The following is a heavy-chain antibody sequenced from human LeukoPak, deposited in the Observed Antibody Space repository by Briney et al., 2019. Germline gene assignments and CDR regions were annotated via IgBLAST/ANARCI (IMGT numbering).Heavy chain of an antibody. CDR3: ARDRGIVATKTGYYFDY. V-gene: IGHV3-11*01. Sequence: PGGSLRLSCAASGFTFSDYYMSWIRQAPGKGLEWVSYITNNDNTVYYADSVKGRFTISRDSAKNSLYLQMNSLRAEDTAIYYCARDRGIVATKTGYYFDYWGQGTLVTVSS. CDR1: GFTFSDYY. J-gene: IGHJ4*02. D-gene: IGHD5-12*01. CDR2: ITNNDNTV.